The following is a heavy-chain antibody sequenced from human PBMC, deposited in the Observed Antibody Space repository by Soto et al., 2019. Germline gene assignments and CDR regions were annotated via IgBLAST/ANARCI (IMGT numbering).Heavy chain of an antibody. D-gene: IGHD5-12*01. CDR2: ISGRGGDT. CDR3: VKDREVATTRTVHFDY. CDR1: GFTFSTYA. Sequence: EVQLLESGGGLVQPGGSLRLSCAASGFTFSTYAMNWVRQAPGQGLAWVSVISGRGGDTYYADSVKGRFTISRDNSKNTLYVQMNSLRVEDTAVYYCVKDREVATTRTVHFDYWGQGTLVTVSS. J-gene: IGHJ4*02. V-gene: IGHV3-23*01.